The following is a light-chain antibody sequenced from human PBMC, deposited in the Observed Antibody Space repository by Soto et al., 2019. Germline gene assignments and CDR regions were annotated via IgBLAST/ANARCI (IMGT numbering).Light chain of an antibody. CDR3: QAWDSSTAV. Sequence: SYELTQPPSVSVSPGQTASITCSGDKLGDNYACWYQQKPGQSPVLVIYQDNKRPSGIPERFSGSNSGNTATLTISGTQAMDEADYYCQAWDSSTAVFGGGTKVTVL. CDR2: QDN. CDR1: KLGDNY. V-gene: IGLV3-1*01. J-gene: IGLJ2*01.